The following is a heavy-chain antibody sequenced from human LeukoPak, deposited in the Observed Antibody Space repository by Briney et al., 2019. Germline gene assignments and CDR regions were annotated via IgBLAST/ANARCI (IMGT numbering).Heavy chain of an antibody. CDR1: GFIFDNYA. CDR3: AKDRRSTWTGGYFDY. D-gene: IGHD6-13*01. Sequence: HPGGSLRLSCAASGFIFDNYAMHWFRQAPGKGLEWVSGISWNSGTIGYADSVKGRFSISRDNAKNSLYLQMNSLRAEDTALYYCAKDRRSTWTGGYFDYWGQGTLATVSS. V-gene: IGHV3-9*01. CDR2: ISWNSGTI. J-gene: IGHJ4*02.